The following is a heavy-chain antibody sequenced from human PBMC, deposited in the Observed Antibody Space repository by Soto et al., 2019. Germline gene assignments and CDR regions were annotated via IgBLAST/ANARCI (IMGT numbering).Heavy chain of an antibody. CDR1: GFTFSSYA. Sequence: GGSLRLSCAASGFTFSSYAMSWVRQAPGKGLEWVSAISGSGGSTYYADSVKGRFTISRDNSKNTLYLQMNSLRAEDTAVYYCAKLPEEEWFGELFPWGQGTLVTVSS. J-gene: IGHJ5*02. D-gene: IGHD3-10*01. CDR2: ISGSGGST. V-gene: IGHV3-23*01. CDR3: AKLPEEEWFGELFP.